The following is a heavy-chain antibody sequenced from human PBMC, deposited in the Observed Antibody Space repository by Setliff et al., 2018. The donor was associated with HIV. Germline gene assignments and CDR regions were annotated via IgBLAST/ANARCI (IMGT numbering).Heavy chain of an antibody. CDR3: ARAGAATAGKSYHYDMDV. Sequence: LSLSCAASGFSFSSYTMNWVRQAPGKGLEWVSSISRSSTFIHYGDSVKGRFTISRDDAKNSLYLQMNSLKTEDTAVYYCARAGAATAGKSYHYDMDVWGQGTTVTVSS. D-gene: IGHD6-13*01. J-gene: IGHJ6*02. CDR2: ISRSSTFI. V-gene: IGHV3-21*04. CDR1: GFSFSSYT.